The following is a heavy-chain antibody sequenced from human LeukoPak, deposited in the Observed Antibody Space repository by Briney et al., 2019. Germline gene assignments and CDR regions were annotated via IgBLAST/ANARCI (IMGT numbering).Heavy chain of an antibody. D-gene: IGHD3-22*01. CDR2: IYHSGST. J-gene: IGHJ4*02. Sequence: KPSETLSLTCAVSGYSISSGYYWGWIRQPPGKGLEWIGIIYHSGSTYYNPSLKSRVTISVDTSKNQFSLKLSSVTAADTAVYYCARDRSYDSSGYYLSDYFDYWGQGTLVTVSS. V-gene: IGHV4-38-2*02. CDR1: GYSISSGYY. CDR3: ARDRSYDSSGYYLSDYFDY.